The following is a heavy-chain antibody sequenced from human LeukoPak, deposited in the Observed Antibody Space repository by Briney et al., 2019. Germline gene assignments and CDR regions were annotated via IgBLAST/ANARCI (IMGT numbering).Heavy chain of an antibody. J-gene: IGHJ5*02. CDR1: GYTFTSYD. V-gene: IGHV1-2*06. D-gene: IGHD2-15*01. CDR2: INPNSGGT. Sequence: ASVKVSCKASGYTFTSYDINWVRQATGQGLEWMGRINPNSGGTNYAQKFQGRVTMTRDTSISTAYMELSRLRSDDTAVYYCARVGSRYCSGGSCPRLNWFDPWGQGTLVTVSS. CDR3: ARVGSRYCSGGSCPRLNWFDP.